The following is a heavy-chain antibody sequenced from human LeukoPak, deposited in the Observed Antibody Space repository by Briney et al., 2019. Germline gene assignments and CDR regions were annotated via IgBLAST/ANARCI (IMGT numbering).Heavy chain of an antibody. Sequence: SETLSLTCTVSGGSISSYYWSWNRQPPGKGLEWIGYIYYSGSTNYNPSLKSRVTISVDTSKNQFSLKLSSVTAADTAVYYCAREVVGATTFLDYWGQGTLVTVSS. V-gene: IGHV4-59*01. D-gene: IGHD1-26*01. CDR1: GGSISSYY. CDR3: AREVVGATTFLDY. J-gene: IGHJ4*02. CDR2: IYYSGST.